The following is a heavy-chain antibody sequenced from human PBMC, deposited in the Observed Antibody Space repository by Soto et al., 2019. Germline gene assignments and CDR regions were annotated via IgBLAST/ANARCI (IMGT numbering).Heavy chain of an antibody. CDR2: IYWDDDK. V-gene: IGHV2-5*02. CDR1: GFSLSSYGMG. D-gene: IGHD4-17*01. CDR3: AHAGDYDLLTFDH. Sequence: QITLKESGPTLVRPAQTLTLTCGFSGFSLSSYGMGVAWIRQPPGKALEWLELIYWDDDKRYSPSLKDRLAISKDTSSNQVVLTITNMDPGDTATYFCAHAGDYDLLTFDHWGPGTLVTVSS. J-gene: IGHJ4*02.